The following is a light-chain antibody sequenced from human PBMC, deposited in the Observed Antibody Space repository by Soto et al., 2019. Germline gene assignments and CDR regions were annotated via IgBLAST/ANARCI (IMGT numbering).Light chain of an antibody. J-gene: IGLJ2*01. Sequence: QSVLTQPPSASGTPGQRVTISCSGSSSNIGSNAVNWYKQLPGTAPKLLTYTNDQRPSGVPDRFSGPKSGTSASLVISGLQSDDEADYYCAAWDDRLNGVVFGGGTKVTVL. CDR2: TND. CDR3: AAWDDRLNGVV. CDR1: SSNIGSNA. V-gene: IGLV1-44*01.